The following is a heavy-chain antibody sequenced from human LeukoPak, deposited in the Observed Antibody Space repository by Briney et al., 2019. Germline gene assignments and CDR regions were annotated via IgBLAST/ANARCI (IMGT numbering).Heavy chain of an antibody. CDR2: INHRGDT. J-gene: IGHJ5*02. V-gene: IGHV4-34*01. Sequence: SETLSLTCAVYGWSFNDYYWNWIRQPPGKGLEWIGEINHRGDTNYNPSLMSRLTISVDTSKSQFSLRLNSMTAADTAVYYCARGQVPAARGHNWFDPWGQGTLVTVSS. CDR1: GWSFNDYY. D-gene: IGHD2-2*01. CDR3: ARGQVPAARGHNWFDP.